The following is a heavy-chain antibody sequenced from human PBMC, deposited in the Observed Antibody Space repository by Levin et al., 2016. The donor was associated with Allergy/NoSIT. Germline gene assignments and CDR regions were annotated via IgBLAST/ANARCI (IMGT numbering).Heavy chain of an antibody. V-gene: IGHV4-34*01. CDR3: ARIGGSGYLDY. D-gene: IGHD3-22*01. CDR2: INHSGST. J-gene: IGHJ4*02. Sequence: RQAPGKGLEWIGEINHSGSTNYNPSLKSRVTISIDTSKNQFSLKLSSVTAADTAVYYCARIGGSGYLDYWGQGTLVTVSS.